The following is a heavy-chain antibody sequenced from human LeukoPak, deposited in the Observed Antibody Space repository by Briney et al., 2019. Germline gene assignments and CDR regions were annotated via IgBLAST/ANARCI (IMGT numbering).Heavy chain of an antibody. CDR3: ARDGEDILTGYHGGDNWFDP. J-gene: IGHJ5*02. CDR1: GFTFSSYS. Sequence: GGSLRLSCAASGFTFSSYSMNWVRQAPGKGPEWVSSISSSSSYIYYADSVKGRFTISRDNAKNSLYLQMNSLRAEDTAVYYCARDGEDILTGYHGGDNWFDPWGQGTLVTVSS. V-gene: IGHV3-21*01. CDR2: ISSSSSYI. D-gene: IGHD3-9*01.